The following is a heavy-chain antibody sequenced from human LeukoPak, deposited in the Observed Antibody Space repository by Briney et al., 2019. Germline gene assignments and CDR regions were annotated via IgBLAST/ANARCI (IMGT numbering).Heavy chain of an antibody. CDR3: AREAAAAHPDY. CDR1: GFTFSAYL. CDR2: IKQDGTQK. J-gene: IGHJ4*02. D-gene: IGHD6-13*01. V-gene: IGHV3-7*05. Sequence: GGSLTLSCAASGFTFSAYLMGWVRQAPGKGLEWVDNIKQDGTQKHYVDSVKGRFTISRDNAKNSLYLQMNGLRAEDTAVYYCAREAAAAHPDYWGQGTLVVVSA.